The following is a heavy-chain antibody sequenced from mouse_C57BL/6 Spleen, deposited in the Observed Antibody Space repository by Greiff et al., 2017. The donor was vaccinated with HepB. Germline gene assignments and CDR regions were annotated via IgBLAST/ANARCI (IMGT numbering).Heavy chain of an antibody. D-gene: IGHD2-5*01. V-gene: IGHV14-1*01. CDR2: IDPEDGDT. CDR3: TSYSNYYFDY. J-gene: IGHJ2*01. CDR1: GFNIKDYY. Sequence: VHVKQSGAELVRPGASVKLSCTASGFNIKDYYMHWVKQRPEQGLEWIGRIDPEDGDTEYAPKFQGKATMTADTSSNTAYLQLSSLTSEDTAVYYCTSYSNYYFDYWGQGTTLTVSS.